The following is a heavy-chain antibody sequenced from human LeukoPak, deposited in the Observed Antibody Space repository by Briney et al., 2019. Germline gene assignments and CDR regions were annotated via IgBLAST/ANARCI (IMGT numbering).Heavy chain of an antibody. J-gene: IGHJ5*01. D-gene: IGHD5-12*01. CDR1: GFTFSSSA. V-gene: IGHV3-23*01. Sequence: GGSLRLSCAASGFTFSSSAMSWVRQAPGKGLEWVSAISGSGGSTYYADSVKGRFTISRDNSKNTLYLQMNSLRAEDTAIYYCARRGYNYGQGWFDSWGQGTLVTVSS. CDR2: ISGSGGST. CDR3: ARRGYNYGQGWFDS.